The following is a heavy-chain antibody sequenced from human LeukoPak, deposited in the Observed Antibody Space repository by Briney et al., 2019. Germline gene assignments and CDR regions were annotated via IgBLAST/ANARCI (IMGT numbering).Heavy chain of an antibody. CDR2: IKQDGSEK. CDR1: GFTFRTYW. Sequence: SGGSLRLSCAASGFTFRTYWMSWVRQAPGKGLEWVANIKQDGSEKYYVNSVKGRFTLSRDNAKNSLYLQMNSLRAEDTAVYYCATRGFYGGYGVNYYYGMDVWGQGTTVTVSS. D-gene: IGHD4-17*01. CDR3: ATRGFYGGYGVNYYYGMDV. V-gene: IGHV3-7*01. J-gene: IGHJ6*02.